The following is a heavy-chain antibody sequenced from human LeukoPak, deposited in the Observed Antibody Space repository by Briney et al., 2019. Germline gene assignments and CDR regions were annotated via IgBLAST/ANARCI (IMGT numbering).Heavy chain of an antibody. CDR3: ARDKLDYDFWSGSPNAFDI. CDR2: IYTSGST. V-gene: IGHV4-4*07. D-gene: IGHD3-3*01. CDR1: GGSISSYY. J-gene: IGHJ3*02. Sequence: SETLSLTCTVSGGSISSYYWSWIRQPAGKGLEWIGRIYTSGSTHYNPSLKSRVTMSVDTSKNQFSLKLNSVTAADTAVYYCARDKLDYDFWSGSPNAFDIWGQGTMVTVSS.